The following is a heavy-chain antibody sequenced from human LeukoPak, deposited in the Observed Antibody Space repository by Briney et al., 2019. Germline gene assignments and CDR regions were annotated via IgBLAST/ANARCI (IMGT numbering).Heavy chain of an antibody. CDR3: ARAPTGDCYDY. CDR1: GGSISSGDYY. CDR2: IYYSGST. J-gene: IGHJ4*02. Sequence: SETVSLTCTVSGGSISSGDYYWSWIRQPPGKGLEWIGYIYYSGSTYYNPSLKSRVTISVDTSKNQFSLKLSSVTAADTAVYYCARAPTGDCYDYWGQGTLVTVSS. V-gene: IGHV4-30-4*01. D-gene: IGHD2-21*01.